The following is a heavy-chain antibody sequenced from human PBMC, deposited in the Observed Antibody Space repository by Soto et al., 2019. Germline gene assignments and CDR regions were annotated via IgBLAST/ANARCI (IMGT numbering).Heavy chain of an antibody. J-gene: IGHJ3*02. V-gene: IGHV4-31*03. CDR2: IYYSGTT. CDR1: GGSISSGGYY. Sequence: SETLSLTCTVSGGSISSGGYYWSWIRQNPGKGLEWVGYIYYSGTTNYNPSLKSRLTISVDTSKNQFSLKLNSMTAADTAVYYCARDESATDAFDIWGQGTMVTVSS. D-gene: IGHD5-12*01. CDR3: ARDESATDAFDI.